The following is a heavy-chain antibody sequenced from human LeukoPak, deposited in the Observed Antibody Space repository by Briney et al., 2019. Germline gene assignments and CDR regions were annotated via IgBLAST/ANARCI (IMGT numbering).Heavy chain of an antibody. CDR3: ARDHTDPGLFFDS. Sequence: GGSLRLSCAASGFTFSNYWMTWVRQAPGKGLEWVASIKFDGSEKYYVDSEKGRFTISRDNAKNSLYLQMNSLRAEDTALYYCARDHTDPGLFFDSWGQGTLVTVSS. CDR2: IKFDGSEK. J-gene: IGHJ4*02. V-gene: IGHV3-7*01. D-gene: IGHD2-21*01. CDR1: GFTFSNYW.